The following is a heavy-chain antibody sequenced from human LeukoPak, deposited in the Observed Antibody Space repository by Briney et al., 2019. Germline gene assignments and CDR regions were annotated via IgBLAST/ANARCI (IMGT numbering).Heavy chain of an antibody. D-gene: IGHD6-19*01. Sequence: GGSLRLSCAASGCTLSSYSMNWVRQAPGKGLEWVSYISGGSSTIYNAASVKGRFTISRDNAKNLLYLLMDTLRAEDTAVYYCARVGSNQWLDYWGQGTLVTVSS. CDR3: ARVGSNQWLDY. V-gene: IGHV3-48*01. J-gene: IGHJ4*02. CDR1: GCTLSSYS. CDR2: ISGGSSTI.